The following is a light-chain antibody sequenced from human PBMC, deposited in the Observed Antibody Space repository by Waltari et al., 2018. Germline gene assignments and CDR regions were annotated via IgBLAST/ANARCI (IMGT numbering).Light chain of an antibody. CDR1: NIGSKS. V-gene: IGLV3-21*04. CDR2: YDS. Sequence: KTARITCGGNNIGSKSVHWYQQKPGQAPVLVIYYDSDRPSGIPERFSGSNSGNTATLTISRVEAGDEADYYCQVWDSSSDVVFGGGTKLTVL. J-gene: IGLJ2*01. CDR3: QVWDSSSDVV.